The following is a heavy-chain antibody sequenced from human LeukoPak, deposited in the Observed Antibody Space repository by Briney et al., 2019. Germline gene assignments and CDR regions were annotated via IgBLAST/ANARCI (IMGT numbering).Heavy chain of an antibody. J-gene: IGHJ4*02. CDR1: GFTFGSPW. CDR2: INSDGSAT. Sequence: PGGSLRLSCAASGFTFGSPWMHWVRQAPGKGLVRVSRINSDGSATAYADSVKGRFTISRDNAENTLYLQMNSLRAEDTAVYYCARGTAGYHSSYFDYWGQGTLVTVSS. D-gene: IGHD3-16*02. V-gene: IGHV3-74*01. CDR3: ARGTAGYHSSYFDY.